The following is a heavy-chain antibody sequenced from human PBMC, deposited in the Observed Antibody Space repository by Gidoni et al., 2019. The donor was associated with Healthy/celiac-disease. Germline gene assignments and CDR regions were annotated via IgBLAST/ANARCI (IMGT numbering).Heavy chain of an antibody. CDR1: GYTFTSYY. J-gene: IGHJ3*02. CDR2: INPSGGST. D-gene: IGHD3-10*01. V-gene: IGHV1-46*04. Sequence: QVQLVQSGAAVKKPGASVKVSCKASGYTFTSYYMHWVRQAPGQGLEWMGIINPSGGSTSYAQKLQGRVTMTRDTSTSTVYMELSSLRSEDTAVYYCARVVGRGTDAFDIWGQGTMVTVSS. CDR3: ARVVGRGTDAFDI.